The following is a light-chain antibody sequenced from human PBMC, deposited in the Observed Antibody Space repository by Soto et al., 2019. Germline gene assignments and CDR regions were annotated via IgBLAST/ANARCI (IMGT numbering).Light chain of an antibody. CDR2: GAS. CDR1: QSVSNNY. CDR3: QQYGSSGT. Sequence: EIILTKYPGTMSLSPGARATLSCRASQSVSNNYLAWYQQKPGQAPRLLIYGASNRAIGIPDRFSGSGSGTDFTLTISRLEPEDCAVYYCQQYGSSGTFGQGTKVDIK. J-gene: IGKJ1*01. V-gene: IGKV3-20*01.